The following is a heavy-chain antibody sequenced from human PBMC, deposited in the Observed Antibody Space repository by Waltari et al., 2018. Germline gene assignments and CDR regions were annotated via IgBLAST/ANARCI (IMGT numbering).Heavy chain of an antibody. V-gene: IGHV1-69-2*01. CDR1: CCTFTAYS. J-gene: IGHJ3*02. Sequence: DVQLFQSGATVQTPGAAVDISCKASCCTFTAYSLPLGQQAPGKGLEWMGSVDHEDGEKRYAEKYQGIATITAETYTDTAYMELSSMRSEATVVYYCATRDGYNPVAFDIWGQGTMVTVSS. D-gene: IGHD5-12*01. CDR2: VDHEDGEK. CDR3: ATRDGYNPVAFDI.